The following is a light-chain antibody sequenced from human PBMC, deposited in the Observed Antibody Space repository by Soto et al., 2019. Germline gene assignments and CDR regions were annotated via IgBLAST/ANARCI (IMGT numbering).Light chain of an antibody. V-gene: IGKV3-11*01. CDR3: HQRYSWPLP. J-gene: IGKJ4*01. CDR1: QSVNNY. Sequence: EIVLTQSPATLSLSPGERATLSCRASQSVNNYLAWYQHKPGQTPRLLIYDASKRATGIPARFSGRGSGTDFTLTISSLEPEDFAVYYCHQRYSWPLPFGGGTKVEI. CDR2: DAS.